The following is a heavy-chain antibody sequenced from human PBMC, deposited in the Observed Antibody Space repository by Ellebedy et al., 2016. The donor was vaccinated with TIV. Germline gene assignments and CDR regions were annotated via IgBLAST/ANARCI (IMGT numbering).Heavy chain of an antibody. CDR3: ASGATPRTADY. V-gene: IGHV4-39*01. J-gene: IGHJ4*02. CDR1: GGSISSSSYY. Sequence: SETLSLXXTVSGGSISSSSYYWGWIRQPPGKGLEWIGGIYYSGTTYYNPSLKSRVTISVDTSKNQFSLKLSSVTAADTAVYYCASGATPRTADYWGQGTLVTVSS. CDR2: IYYSGTT. D-gene: IGHD1-14*01.